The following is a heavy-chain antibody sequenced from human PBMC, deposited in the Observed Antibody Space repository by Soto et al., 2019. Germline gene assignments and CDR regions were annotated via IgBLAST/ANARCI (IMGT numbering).Heavy chain of an antibody. J-gene: IGHJ3*02. CDR2: IYYSGST. Sequence: SETLSLTCSVSGGSINSYYWSWIRQPPGKGLEWIGYIYYSGSTNYNPSLKSRVTILVDTSKKQFSLKLSSVTATDTAVYYCAREEYNGSASGASDIWGQGIMVTVSS. V-gene: IGHV4-59*01. D-gene: IGHD1-26*01. CDR3: AREEYNGSASGASDI. CDR1: GGSINSYY.